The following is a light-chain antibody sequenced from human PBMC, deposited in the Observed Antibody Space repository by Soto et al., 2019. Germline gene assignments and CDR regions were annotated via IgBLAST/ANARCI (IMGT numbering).Light chain of an antibody. CDR1: QSISSW. Sequence: DIQMTQSPSTLSASVGDRVTITCRASQSISSWLAWYQQKPGKAPKLLIYDASSLESGVPSRFSGSGSGTEFTLTISSLQPDDFAIYYCQQYNGNPLTFGGGTKVEIK. V-gene: IGKV1-5*01. CDR2: DAS. J-gene: IGKJ4*01. CDR3: QQYNGNPLT.